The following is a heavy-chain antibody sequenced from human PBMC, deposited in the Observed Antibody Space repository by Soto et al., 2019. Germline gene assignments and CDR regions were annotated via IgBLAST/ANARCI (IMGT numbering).Heavy chain of an antibody. J-gene: IGHJ4*02. CDR1: GASITSSSYY. Sequence: QLQLQESGPGLVKPSETLSLTCTVSGASITSSSYYWGWIRQPPGKGPEWIGTIYYTGSTYYNPSLKSRVTISSDTSKNQFSLKLSSVTAADTAVYYCARPSIYGSGRDFFDNWGQGTLVTVSS. V-gene: IGHV4-39*01. D-gene: IGHD3-10*01. CDR2: IYYTGST. CDR3: ARPSIYGSGRDFFDN.